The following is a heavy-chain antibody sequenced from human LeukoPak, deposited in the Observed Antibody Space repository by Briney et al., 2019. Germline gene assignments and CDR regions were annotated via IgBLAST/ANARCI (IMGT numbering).Heavy chain of an antibody. CDR1: GFTFSSYW. V-gene: IGHV3-7*03. CDR2: IKTDGSEK. CDR3: ARDMDSSSHYFDY. J-gene: IGHJ4*02. D-gene: IGHD6-6*01. Sequence: GGSLRLSCKASGFTFSSYWMSWVRQAPGKGLEWVANIKTDGSEKYYVDSVKGRFTISRDNAKNSLYLQMNSLRAEDTAVYYCARDMDSSSHYFDYWGQGALVTVSS.